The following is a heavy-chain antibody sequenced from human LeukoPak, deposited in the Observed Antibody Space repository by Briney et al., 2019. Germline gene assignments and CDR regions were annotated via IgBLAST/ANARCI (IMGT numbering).Heavy chain of an antibody. CDR2: IKSKTDGGTT. Sequence: GGFLRLSCAASGFTFSNAWMNWVRQAPGKGLEWVGRIKSKTDGGTTDYAAPVKGRFTISRDDSKNTLYLQMNSLKTEDTAVYYRSTTYYYDSSEGYWGQGTLVTVSS. CDR1: GFTFSNAW. V-gene: IGHV3-15*07. CDR3: STTYYYDSSEGY. J-gene: IGHJ4*02. D-gene: IGHD3-22*01.